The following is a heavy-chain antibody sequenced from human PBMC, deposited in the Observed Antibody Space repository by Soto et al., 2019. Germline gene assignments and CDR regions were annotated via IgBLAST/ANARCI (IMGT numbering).Heavy chain of an antibody. V-gene: IGHV3-30*18. D-gene: IGHD3-10*01. CDR1: GFTFSSYG. Sequence: QVQLVESGGGVVQPGRSLRLSCAASGFTFSSYGMHWVRQAPGKGLEWVAVISYDGSNKYYADSVKGRFTISRDNSKNTLYLQMNSLRAEDTAVYYCAKDLWFGEPYPLDYWGQGTLVTVSS. CDR3: AKDLWFGEPYPLDY. CDR2: ISYDGSNK. J-gene: IGHJ4*02.